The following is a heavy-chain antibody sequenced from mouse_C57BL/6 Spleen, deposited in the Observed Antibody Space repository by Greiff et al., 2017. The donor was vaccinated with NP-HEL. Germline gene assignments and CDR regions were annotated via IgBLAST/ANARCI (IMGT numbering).Heavy chain of an antibody. CDR1: GFTFSDYG. J-gene: IGHJ2*01. CDR2: ISSGSSTI. Sequence: EVKVVESGGGLVKPGGSLKLSCAASGFTFSDYGMHWVRQAPEQGLEWVAYISSGSSTIYYADTVKGRFTISRDNAKNTLFLQMTSLRSEDTAMYYCARGGNWEDYFDYWGQGTTLTVSS. CDR3: ARGGNWEDYFDY. D-gene: IGHD4-1*01. V-gene: IGHV5-17*01.